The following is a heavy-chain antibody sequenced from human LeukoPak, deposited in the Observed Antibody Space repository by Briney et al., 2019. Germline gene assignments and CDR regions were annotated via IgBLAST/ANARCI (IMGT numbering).Heavy chain of an antibody. J-gene: IGHJ3*01. CDR1: GFTFSSFW. CDR2: IKHDGSEK. V-gene: IGHV3-7*01. Sequence: GGSLRLSCAASGFTFSSFWMSWVRQAPGKGLEWVANIKHDGSEKYYVDSVKGRFTISRDNAKNSLYLQMNSLRAEDTAVYYCARGGFNHAFDVWGQGTLVTVSA. CDR3: ARGGFNHAFDV.